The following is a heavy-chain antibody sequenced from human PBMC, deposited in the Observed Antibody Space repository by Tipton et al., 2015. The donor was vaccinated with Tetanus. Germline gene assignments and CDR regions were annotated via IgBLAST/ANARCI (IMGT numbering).Heavy chain of an antibody. V-gene: IGHV4-39*01. CDR2: IYYSGST. CDR3: ARSPVGATLLDAFDI. CDR1: GGSISSSSYY. D-gene: IGHD1-26*01. J-gene: IGHJ3*02. Sequence: GLVKPSETLSLTCTVSGGSISSSSYYWGWIRQPPGKGLEWIGSIYYSGSTYYNPSLKSRVTISVDTSKNQFSLKLSSVTAADTAVYYCARSPVGATLLDAFDIWCQGTMVTVSS.